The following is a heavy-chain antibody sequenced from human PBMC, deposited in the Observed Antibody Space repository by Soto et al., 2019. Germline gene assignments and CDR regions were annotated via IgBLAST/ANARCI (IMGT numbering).Heavy chain of an antibody. CDR3: AKAEYSYGYGFYYGMDV. V-gene: IGHV3-23*01. Sequence: GGSLRLSCAASGFTFRSSTMTWVRQAPGKGLEWVSSISGSGGTTYYAASVKGRFTISRDNSKNTLYLQMNSLRAGDTAVYYCAKAEYSYGYGFYYGMDVWGQGTTVTVSS. J-gene: IGHJ6*02. D-gene: IGHD5-18*01. CDR1: GFTFRSST. CDR2: ISGSGGTT.